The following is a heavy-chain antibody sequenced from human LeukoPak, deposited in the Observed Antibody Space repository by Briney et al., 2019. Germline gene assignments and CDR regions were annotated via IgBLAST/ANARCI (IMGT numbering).Heavy chain of an antibody. CDR3: ARDPGGDFWSGYYFYFDY. Sequence: ASVKVSCKASGYTFTGYYMHWVRQAPGQGLEWMGWINPNSGGTNYAQKFQGRVTMTRDTSISTAYMELSRLRSDDTAVYYCARDPGGDFWSGYYFYFDYWGQGTLVTVSS. CDR2: INPNSGGT. CDR1: GYTFTGYY. V-gene: IGHV1-2*02. D-gene: IGHD3-3*01. J-gene: IGHJ4*02.